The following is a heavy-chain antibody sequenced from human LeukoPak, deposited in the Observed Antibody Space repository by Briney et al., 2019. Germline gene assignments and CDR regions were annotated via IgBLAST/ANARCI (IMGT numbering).Heavy chain of an antibody. J-gene: IGHJ3*02. V-gene: IGHV3-23*01. D-gene: IGHD3-10*01. Sequence: TGGSLRLSCAASGFTFSNYGMTWVRQAPGRGLEWVSGISNGGTNTYYTDSVKGRFTISRDNSRNTVYLQMNSLRADDTAVYYCATPRDTNGFDIWGQGTMVTVSS. CDR3: ATPRDTNGFDI. CDR1: GFTFSNYG. CDR2: ISNGGTNT.